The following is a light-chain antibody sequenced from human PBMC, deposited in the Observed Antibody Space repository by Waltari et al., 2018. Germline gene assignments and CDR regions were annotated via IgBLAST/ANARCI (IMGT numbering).Light chain of an antibody. CDR3: QQYGNSPWT. V-gene: IGKV3-20*01. Sequence: EIVLTQSPDTLSLSPGESATLPCRTSQRISSNFLAWYQQKPGQAPRLVIYGASSRATGVPDRFTGSGSGTDFTLTVSRLEPEDFAVYYCQQYGNSPWTFGQGTKVEI. CDR2: GAS. CDR1: QRISSNF. J-gene: IGKJ1*01.